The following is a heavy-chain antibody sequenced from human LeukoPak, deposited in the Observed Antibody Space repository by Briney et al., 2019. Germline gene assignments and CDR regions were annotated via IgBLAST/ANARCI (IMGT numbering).Heavy chain of an antibody. CDR2: ISRSSTYI. D-gene: IGHD6-19*01. Sequence: GGSLRLSCAASGXTFSNYSMNWVRQAPGKGLEWVSSISRSSTYIYYADSVKGRFTISRDNAKNSLYLQMNSLRAEDTAVYYCASATVGWYSDYWGQGTLVTVSS. J-gene: IGHJ4*02. CDR1: GXTFSNYS. V-gene: IGHV3-21*01. CDR3: ASATVGWYSDY.